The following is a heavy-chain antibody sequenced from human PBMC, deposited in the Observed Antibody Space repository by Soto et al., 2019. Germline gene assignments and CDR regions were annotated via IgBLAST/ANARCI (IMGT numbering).Heavy chain of an antibody. CDR2: ISYSGST. J-gene: IGHJ3*02. CDR1: GGSVSGGNYY. CDR3: ATSPRFAFDI. V-gene: IGHV4-61*01. D-gene: IGHD3-16*01. Sequence: QVQLQESGPGLVKPSETLSLTCTVSGGSVSGGNYYWSWIRQPPGKGLEWIGYISYSGSTNYNPSRKSRVTISVDTSKNQFSLKLSSVTAADTAVYYCATSPRFAFDIWGQGTMVIVSS.